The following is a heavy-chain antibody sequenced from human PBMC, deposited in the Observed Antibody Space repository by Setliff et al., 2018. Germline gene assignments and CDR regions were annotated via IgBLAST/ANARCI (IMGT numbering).Heavy chain of an antibody. CDR1: GYDFRGHG. J-gene: IGHJ3*01. CDR3: ARSSRSGYYHQRDSFDL. D-gene: IGHD5-12*01. CDR2: ISPYSGSA. V-gene: IGHV1-18*01. Sequence: VASVKVSCKVSGYDFRGHGINWVRQAPGQGPEWMGWISPYSGSASYAEKVQDRATMTADTSTNTAYLEVRSLRSDDTAIYYCARSSRSGYYHQRDSFDLWGQGTRVTVSS.